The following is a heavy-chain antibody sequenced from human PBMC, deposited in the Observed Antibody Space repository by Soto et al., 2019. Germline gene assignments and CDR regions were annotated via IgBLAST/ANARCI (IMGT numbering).Heavy chain of an antibody. Sequence: GQSLKISCKGSGYSFTNYWIGWVRQMSGKGLELMGITFPGNSETRYSPSFQGHVTISADKSISTAYLQWSSLKASDTALYYCARSRYYDTTGYYPFYYYYYGMDVWGQGTTVTVSS. CDR1: GYSFTNYW. D-gene: IGHD3-22*01. CDR3: ARSRYYDTTGYYPFYYYYYGMDV. CDR2: TFPGNSET. J-gene: IGHJ6*02. V-gene: IGHV5-51*01.